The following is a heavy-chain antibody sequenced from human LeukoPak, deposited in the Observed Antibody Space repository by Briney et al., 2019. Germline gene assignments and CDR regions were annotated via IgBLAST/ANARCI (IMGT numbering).Heavy chain of an antibody. CDR2: IYPGDSDT. J-gene: IGHJ4*02. V-gene: IGHV5-51*01. Sequence: GESLQISCKGSGYSFSTYWIGWVRQMPGKGLEWMGIIYPGDSDTRYSPSFQGHVTISADKFVSTAFLQWDSLKASDTATYYCARQDGGLDHWGQGTLVTVSS. D-gene: IGHD4-23*01. CDR3: ARQDGGLDH. CDR1: GYSFSTYW.